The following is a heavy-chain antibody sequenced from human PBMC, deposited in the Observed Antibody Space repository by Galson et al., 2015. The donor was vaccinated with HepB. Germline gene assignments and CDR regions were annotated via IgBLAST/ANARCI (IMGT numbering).Heavy chain of an antibody. Sequence: CAISGDSVSSNGAAWSWVRQSPSRGLEWLGRAYYRSKWNVEYAASVKSRVTISPDTSKNLLSLHLNPVTPEDTALYYCARESWGSGPHFHYWGQGTRVTVSS. J-gene: IGHJ4*02. CDR1: GDSVSSNGAA. CDR3: ARESWGSGPHFHY. CDR2: AYYRSKWNV. V-gene: IGHV6-1*01. D-gene: IGHD7-27*01.